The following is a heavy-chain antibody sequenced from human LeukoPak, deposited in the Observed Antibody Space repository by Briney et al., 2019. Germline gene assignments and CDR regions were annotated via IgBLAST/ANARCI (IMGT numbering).Heavy chain of an antibody. CDR3: AREQKSSSWYGQIDY. V-gene: IGHV4-4*07. D-gene: IGHD6-13*01. CDR1: GGSISCYY. Sequence: SETLSLTCTVSGGSISCYYWSWIRQPAGKGLEWIGRIYTSGSTNYNPSLKSRVTMSVDTSKNQFSLKLSSVTAADTAVYYCAREQKSSSWYGQIDYWGQGTLVTVSS. CDR2: IYTSGST. J-gene: IGHJ4*02.